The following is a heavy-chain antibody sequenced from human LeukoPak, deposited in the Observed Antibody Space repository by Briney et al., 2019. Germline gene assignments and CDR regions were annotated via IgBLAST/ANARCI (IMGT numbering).Heavy chain of an antibody. CDR2: IYYSGST. D-gene: IGHD1-26*01. V-gene: IGHV4-59*01. CDR1: GGSISSYY. J-gene: IGHJ4*02. CDR3: AREGGTLGSYFDY. Sequence: SETLSLTCIVSGGSISSYYWSWIRQPPGKGLEWIGYIYYSGSTNYNPSLKSRVTISVDTSKNQFSLKLSSVTAADTAVYYCAREGGTLGSYFDYWGQGTLVTVSS.